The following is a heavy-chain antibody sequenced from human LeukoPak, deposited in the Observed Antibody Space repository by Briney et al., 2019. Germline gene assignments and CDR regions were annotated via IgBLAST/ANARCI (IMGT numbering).Heavy chain of an antibody. CDR3: TRHGSGWYNYFDY. CDR1: GGSISSYY. Sequence: SETLSLTCTVSGGSISSYYWSWIRQPPGKGLEWIGSLYFSGSTYYNPSLKSRVAISVDTSKNQFSLKLNSVTAADTAVYYCTRHGSGWYNYFDYWGRGTLVTVSS. J-gene: IGHJ4*02. D-gene: IGHD6-19*01. CDR2: LYFSGST. V-gene: IGHV4-39*01.